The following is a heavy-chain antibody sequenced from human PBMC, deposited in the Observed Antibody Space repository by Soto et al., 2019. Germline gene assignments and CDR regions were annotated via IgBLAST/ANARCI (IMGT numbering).Heavy chain of an antibody. Sequence: GGSLRLSCAASGFTFSSYSMNWVRQAPGKGLEWVSSISSSSSYIYYADSVKGRFTISRDNAKNSLYLQMNSLRAEDTAVYYCARSTVTTFSVYYYGMDVWGQGTTVTVSS. CDR3: ARSTVTTFSVYYYGMDV. CDR2: ISSSSSYI. D-gene: IGHD4-4*01. V-gene: IGHV3-21*01. J-gene: IGHJ6*02. CDR1: GFTFSSYS.